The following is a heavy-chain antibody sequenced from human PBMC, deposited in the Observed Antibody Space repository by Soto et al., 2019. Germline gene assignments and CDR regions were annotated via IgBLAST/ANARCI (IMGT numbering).Heavy chain of an antibody. CDR3: AITNYSHPWLDP. J-gene: IGHJ5*02. CDR2: INHSGSA. CDR1: GGSFSGYY. Sequence: QVQLQQWGAGLLKSSETLSLTCAVYGGSFSGYYWSWIRQSPGKGLEYIGEINHSGSANYNPSLKSRVTIAVDTSKNQFSLKLSSVTAADAAVYYCAITNYSHPWLDPGGQGSLATVSS. V-gene: IGHV4-34*01. D-gene: IGHD1-7*01.